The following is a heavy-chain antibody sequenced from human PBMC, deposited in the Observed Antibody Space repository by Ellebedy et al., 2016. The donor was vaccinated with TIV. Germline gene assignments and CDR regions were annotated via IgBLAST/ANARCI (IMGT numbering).Heavy chain of an antibody. V-gene: IGHV4-59*01. J-gene: IGHJ4*02. CDR3: ARDTSGYVSLDY. CDR2: IYYTGST. CDR1: GGSIRSYY. D-gene: IGHD5-12*01. Sequence: MPSETLSLTCTVSGGSIRSYYWSWIRQSPGKGLNWIGYIYYTGSTNYNPSLRSRVTISVDTSKNQFSLRLTAVTAADTAVYYCARDTSGYVSLDYWGQGTLVSASS.